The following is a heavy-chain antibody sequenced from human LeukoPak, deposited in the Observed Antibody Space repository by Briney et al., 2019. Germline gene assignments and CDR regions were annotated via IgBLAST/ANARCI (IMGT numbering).Heavy chain of an antibody. CDR2: IYYSGST. CDR1: GGSISNYY. V-gene: IGHV4-59*12. J-gene: IGHJ4*02. D-gene: IGHD1-14*01. Sequence: SETLSLTCTVSGGSISNYYWSWIRQPAGKGLEWIGNIYYSGSTYYNPSLKSRVSISVDTSKNQFSLKLTSVTAADTAVYYCARAPEYGLYYFDYWGQGTLVTISS. CDR3: ARAPEYGLYYFDY.